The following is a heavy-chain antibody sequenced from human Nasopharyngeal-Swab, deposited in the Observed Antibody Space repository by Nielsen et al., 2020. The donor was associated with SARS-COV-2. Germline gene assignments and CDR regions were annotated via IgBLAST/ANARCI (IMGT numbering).Heavy chain of an antibody. J-gene: IGHJ6*03. CDR1: GYTVDDYA. CDR3: AKLGGLYDFWSGYYDYMDA. Sequence: GGTLRLSCAASGYTVDDYAIHWVRQAQGKGRGWVSGISWNSGSIGYADSVKGGLTISTDNAQKSLYLQMNSLRAEHTALYYCAKLGGLYDFWSGYYDYMDAWGKGTPVTVSS. V-gene: IGHV3-9*01. CDR2: ISWNSGSI. D-gene: IGHD3-3*01.